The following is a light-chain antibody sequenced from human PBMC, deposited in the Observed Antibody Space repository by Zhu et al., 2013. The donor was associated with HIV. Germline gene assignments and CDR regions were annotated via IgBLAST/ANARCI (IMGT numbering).Light chain of an antibody. V-gene: IGKV3D-20*02. CDR1: QRVSSTY. CDR3: QQRSSSLT. J-gene: IGKJ4*01. Sequence: IVLTQSPGTLSLSPGDRVTLSCRASQRVSSTYVAWYQQKPGQAPRLLIYGASARATSIPARFSGSGSGTDFTLTISSLQPEDFAVYYCQQRSSSLTFGGGTKVEIK. CDR2: GAS.